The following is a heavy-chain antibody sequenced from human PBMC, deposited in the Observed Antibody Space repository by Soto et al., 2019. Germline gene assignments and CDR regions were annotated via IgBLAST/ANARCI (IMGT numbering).Heavy chain of an antibody. D-gene: IGHD4-17*01. V-gene: IGHV3-48*01. CDR2: ISSSSSTI. J-gene: IGHJ5*02. CDR1: GFTFSSYS. CDR3: ARDVGYADSGLNWFDT. Sequence: EVQLLESGGGLVQPGGSLRLSCAASGFTFSSYSMNWVRQAPGKGLEWVSYISSSSSTIYYADSVKGRFTISRDNPKNSLYLQMNSLRAEDTAVYYCARDVGYADSGLNWFDTWGQGTLVTVSS.